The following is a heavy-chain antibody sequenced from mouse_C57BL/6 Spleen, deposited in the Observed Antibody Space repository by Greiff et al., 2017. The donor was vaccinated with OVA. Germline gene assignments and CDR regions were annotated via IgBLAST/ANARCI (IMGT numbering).Heavy chain of an antibody. D-gene: IGHD2-5*01. Sequence: VQLQQPGAELVMPGASVKLSCKASGYTFTSYWMHWVKQRPGQGLEWIGAIDPSDSYTNYNQKFKGKSTLTVDKSSSTAYMQLSSLTSEDAAVYYCASAYYSNYGFAYWGQGTLVTVSA. V-gene: IGHV1-69*01. CDR3: ASAYYSNYGFAY. J-gene: IGHJ3*01. CDR1: GYTFTSYW. CDR2: IDPSDSYT.